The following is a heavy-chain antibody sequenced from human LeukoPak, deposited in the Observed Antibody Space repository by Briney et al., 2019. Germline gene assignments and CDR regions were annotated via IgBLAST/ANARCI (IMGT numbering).Heavy chain of an antibody. CDR3: ARTDRRWLPVY. V-gene: IGHV4-34*01. CDR1: GGYFSDYY. CDR2: ISDREST. Sequence: TSDTLSLTCGVFGGYFSDYYWSWIRQSPGKGLEWIGEISDRESTNYNPSLRSRVTISEDKSKNQFSLRLTSVTAADTAVYYCARTDRRWLPVYWGQGTLVTVSS. D-gene: IGHD5-18*01. J-gene: IGHJ4*02.